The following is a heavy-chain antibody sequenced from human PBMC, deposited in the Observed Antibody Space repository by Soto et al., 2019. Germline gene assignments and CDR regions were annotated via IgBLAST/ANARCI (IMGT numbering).Heavy chain of an antibody. D-gene: IGHD2-15*01. V-gene: IGHV4-4*02. Sequence: SETLSLTCAVSSGSISSSNWWSWVRPPPGKGLEWIGEIYHSGSTNYNPSLKSRVTISVDKSKNQFSLKLSSVTAADTAVYYCARAVTIYCSGGSCYSYYYMDVWGKGTTVTVSS. CDR3: ARAVTIYCSGGSCYSYYYMDV. CDR1: SGSISSSNW. J-gene: IGHJ6*03. CDR2: IYHSGST.